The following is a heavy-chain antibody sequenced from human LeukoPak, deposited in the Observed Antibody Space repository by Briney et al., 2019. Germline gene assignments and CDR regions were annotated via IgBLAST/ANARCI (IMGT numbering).Heavy chain of an antibody. V-gene: IGHV4-59*08. J-gene: IGHJ5*02. CDR3: ARTYYYDSSVWFDP. D-gene: IGHD3-22*01. Sequence: SETLSLTCTVSGVSISSYYWSWIRQPPGKGLEWIGYIYYSGSTNYNPSLKSRVTISVDTSKNQFSLKLSSVTAADTAVYYCARTYYYDSSVWFDPWGQGTLVTVSS. CDR1: GVSISSYY. CDR2: IYYSGST.